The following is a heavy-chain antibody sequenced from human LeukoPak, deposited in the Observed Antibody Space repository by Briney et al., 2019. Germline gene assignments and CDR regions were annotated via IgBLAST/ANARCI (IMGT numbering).Heavy chain of an antibody. V-gene: IGHV3-21*04. J-gene: IGHJ6*03. Sequence: GGSLRLSCAASGFTFSSYPMNWVRQAPGKGLEWVSPISSSSGYIYYADSVKGRFTISRDNAKNSLYLQMDSLRAEDTAVYYCARDWVTTTGLKYYYYMDVWGKGTTVTVSS. CDR3: ARDWVTTTGLKYYYYMDV. CDR2: ISSSSGYI. CDR1: GFTFSSYP. D-gene: IGHD1-1*01.